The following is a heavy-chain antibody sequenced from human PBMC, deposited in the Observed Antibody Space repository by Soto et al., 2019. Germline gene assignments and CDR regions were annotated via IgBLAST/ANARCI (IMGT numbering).Heavy chain of an antibody. Sequence: EVQLVESGGGLVQPGESLKLSCAASGFTFSGSGIHWVRQASGKGLEWVGRIRSKANSYATAYAASVQGRFTVSRDDSKNTAYLQMTSLKTEDTAVYYCARLEEGIVVVSAFDYWGQGSLVTVSS. CDR1: GFTFSGSG. CDR3: ARLEEGIVVVSAFDY. D-gene: IGHD2-21*01. CDR2: IRSKANSYAT. J-gene: IGHJ4*02. V-gene: IGHV3-73*01.